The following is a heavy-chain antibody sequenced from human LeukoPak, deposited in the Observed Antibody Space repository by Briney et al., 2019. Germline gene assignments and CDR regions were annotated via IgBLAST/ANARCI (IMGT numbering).Heavy chain of an antibody. CDR1: GGSISSYY. D-gene: IGHD1-26*01. CDR3: ARVGGSYVIDY. J-gene: IGHJ4*02. V-gene: IGHV4-59*01. Sequence: PSETLSLTCTVSGGSISSYYWSWIRQPPGKGLEWIGYIYYSGSTNYNPSLKSRVTISVDTSKNQLSLKLSSVTAADTAVYYCARVGGSYVIDYWGQGTLVTVSS. CDR2: IYYSGST.